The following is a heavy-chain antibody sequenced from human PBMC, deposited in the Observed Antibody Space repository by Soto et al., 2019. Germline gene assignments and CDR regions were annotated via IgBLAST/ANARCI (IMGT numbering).Heavy chain of an antibody. Sequence: SETLSLTCTVSGISIIDHYWSWIRQPPWKGLEWIGFIYYSGSTNYNPSLKSRVTISVDTSKNQFSLKLSSVTAADTAVYYCARGGASSKYFDYWGQGTLVTVSS. J-gene: IGHJ4*02. D-gene: IGHD2-15*01. CDR2: IYYSGST. CDR3: ARGGASSKYFDY. CDR1: GISIIDHY. V-gene: IGHV4-59*11.